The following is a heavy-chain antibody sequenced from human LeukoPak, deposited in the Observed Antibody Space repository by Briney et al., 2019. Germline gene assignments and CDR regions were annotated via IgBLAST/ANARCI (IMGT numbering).Heavy chain of an antibody. CDR2: IIPIFGTA. CDR3: ARDKSAGRDGYNYYYMDV. D-gene: IGHD5-24*01. CDR1: GGTFSSYA. V-gene: IGHV1-69*05. Sequence: SVKVSCKASGGTFSSYAIIWVRQAPGQGLEWMGGIIPIFGTANYAQKFQGRVTITTDESTSTAYMELSSLRSEDTAVYYCARDKSAGRDGYNYYYMDVWGKGTTVTVSS. J-gene: IGHJ6*03.